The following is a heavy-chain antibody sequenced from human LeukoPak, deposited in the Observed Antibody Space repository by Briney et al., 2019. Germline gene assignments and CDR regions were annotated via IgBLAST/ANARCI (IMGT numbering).Heavy chain of an antibody. V-gene: IGHV1-69*05. J-gene: IGHJ4*02. CDR3: ARNKVATITLDY. CDR1: GGTFSSYA. Sequence: ASVTVSCKASGGTFSSYAISWVRQAPGQGLEWMGGIIPIFGTANYAQKFQGRVTITTDESTSTAYMELSSLRSEDTAVYYCARNKVATITLDYWGQGTLVTVSS. D-gene: IGHD5-12*01. CDR2: IIPIFGTA.